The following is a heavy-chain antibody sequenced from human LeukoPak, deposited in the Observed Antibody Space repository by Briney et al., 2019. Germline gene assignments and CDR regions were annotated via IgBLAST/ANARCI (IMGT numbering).Heavy chain of an antibody. CDR1: GFTFSSYS. V-gene: IGHV3-21*04. Sequence: GGSLRLSCAASGFTFSSYSMNWVRQAPGKGLEWVSSISSSSSYIYYADSVKGRFTISRDNAKNSLYLQMDSLRAEDTAVYYCAPMGPRLPLSHFDYWGQGTLVTVSS. CDR2: ISSSSSYI. CDR3: APMGPRLPLSHFDY. D-gene: IGHD5-18*01. J-gene: IGHJ4*02.